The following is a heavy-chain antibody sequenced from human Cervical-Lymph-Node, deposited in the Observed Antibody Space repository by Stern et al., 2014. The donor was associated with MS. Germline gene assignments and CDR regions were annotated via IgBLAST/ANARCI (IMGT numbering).Heavy chain of an antibody. J-gene: IGHJ6*02. CDR2: INPSGGST. CDR3: AREVASHRLGMMDV. V-gene: IGHV1-46*01. D-gene: IGHD5-12*01. Sequence: VQLEESGAEVKKPGASVKVSCKASGNTFTSYQMHWVRQIPGQGLEWMGIINPSGGSTSYAQKFQGRVTMTRDTSTSTVYMELSSLRSEDTAVYYCAREVASHRLGMMDVWGQGTTVTVSS. CDR1: GNTFTSYQ.